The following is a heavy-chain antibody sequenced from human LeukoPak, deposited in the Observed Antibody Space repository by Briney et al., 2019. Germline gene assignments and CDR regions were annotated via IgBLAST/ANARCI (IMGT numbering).Heavy chain of an antibody. V-gene: IGHV4-30-4*01. J-gene: IGHJ4*02. Sequence: SQTLSLTCTVSGGSISSGDYYWNWIRQPPGKGLEWIGYIYYSGSTYYNPSLKSRVTIPVDTSKNQFSLKLGSVTAADTAVYYCARGSRIVATIPSFDYWGQGTLVTVSS. CDR3: ARGSRIVATIPSFDY. D-gene: IGHD5-12*01. CDR2: IYYSGST. CDR1: GGSISSGDYY.